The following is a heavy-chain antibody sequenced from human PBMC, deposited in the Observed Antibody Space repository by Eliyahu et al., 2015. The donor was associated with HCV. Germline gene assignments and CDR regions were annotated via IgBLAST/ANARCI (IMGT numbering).Heavy chain of an antibody. V-gene: IGHV3-21*01. CDR3: ARENYGDYEGDAFDI. CDR1: GFTXSXYX. J-gene: IGHJ3*02. D-gene: IGHD4-17*01. Sequence: EVQLVESGGGLVXPGGSXXLXCAASGFTXSXYXMNWVRQAPGKGLEWVSSISSSSSYIYYADSVKGRFTISRDNAKNSLYLQMNSLRAEDTAVYYCARENYGDYEGDAFDIWGQGTMVTVSS. CDR2: ISSSSSYI.